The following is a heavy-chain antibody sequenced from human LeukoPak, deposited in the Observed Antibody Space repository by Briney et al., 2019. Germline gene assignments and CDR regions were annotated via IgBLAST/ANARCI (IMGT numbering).Heavy chain of an antibody. D-gene: IGHD1-7*01. J-gene: IGHJ5*02. V-gene: IGHV1-2*02. CDR2: INPNSGGT. CDR1: GYTFTGYY. Sequence: ASVKVSCKASGYTFTGYYMHWVRQAPGQGLEWMGWINPNSGGTNYAQKFQGRVTMTRDTSISTAYMELSRLGSDDTAVYYCARDLGNWNYWFDPWGQGTLVTVSS. CDR3: ARDLGNWNYWFDP.